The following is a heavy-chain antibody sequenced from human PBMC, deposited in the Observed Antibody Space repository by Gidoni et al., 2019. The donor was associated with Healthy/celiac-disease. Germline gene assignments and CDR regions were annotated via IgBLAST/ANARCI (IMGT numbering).Heavy chain of an antibody. Sequence: GQLVQSGAEVKKPGSSVKVSCKASGGTFSSYAISWVRQAPGQGLEWMGEIIPIFGTANYAQKFQGRVTITADKSTSTAYMELSSLRSEDTAVYYCARVYCSGGSCYSGEYYYSMDVWGKGTTVTVSS. V-gene: IGHV1-69*06. CDR3: ARVYCSGGSCYSGEYYYSMDV. CDR1: GGTFSSYA. D-gene: IGHD2-15*01. CDR2: IIPIFGTA. J-gene: IGHJ6*03.